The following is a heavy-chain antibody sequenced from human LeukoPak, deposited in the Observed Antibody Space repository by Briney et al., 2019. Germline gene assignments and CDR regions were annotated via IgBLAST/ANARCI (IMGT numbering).Heavy chain of an antibody. V-gene: IGHV4-34*01. CDR1: GGSISSYY. CDR2: INHSGST. D-gene: IGHD3-10*01. Sequence: SETLSLTCTVSGGSISSYYWSWIRQPPGKGLEWIGEINHSGSTNYNPSLKSRVTISVDTSKNQFSLKLSSMTAADTAVYYCARGFGSGSYYNYWGQGTLVTVSS. CDR3: ARGFGSGSYYNY. J-gene: IGHJ4*02.